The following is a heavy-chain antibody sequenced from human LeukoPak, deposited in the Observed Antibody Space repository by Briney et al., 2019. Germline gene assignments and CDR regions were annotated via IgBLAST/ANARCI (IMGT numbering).Heavy chain of an antibody. J-gene: IGHJ6*03. D-gene: IGHD6-19*01. CDR3: AREETGYSSGWYSGYYYYYMDV. CDR1: GGSISSYY. V-gene: IGHV4-4*07. CDR2: IYTSGST. Sequence: SETLSLTCTVSGGSISSYYWSWIRQPAGKGLEWIGRIYTSGSTNYNPSLKSRVTMSVDTSKNQFSLKLSSVTAADTAVYYCAREETGYSSGWYSGYYYYYMDVWGKGTTVTISS.